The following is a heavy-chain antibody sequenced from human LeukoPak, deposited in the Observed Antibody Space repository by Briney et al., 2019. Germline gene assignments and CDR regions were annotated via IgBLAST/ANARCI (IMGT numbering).Heavy chain of an antibody. CDR2: IYSSGST. CDR3: ARVTDFKYDAAPYWFDF. D-gene: IGHD3-3*01. V-gene: IGHV4-4*07. CDR1: GVSISNYY. J-gene: IGHJ5*01. Sequence: PSETLSLTCTVSGVSISNYYWSWIRQPAGKGLEWIGRIYSSGSTNYSPSLKSRVTMSVDTSKNQFSLNLNSVTAADTAVYYCARVTDFKYDAAPYWFDFWGQGTLVTVSS.